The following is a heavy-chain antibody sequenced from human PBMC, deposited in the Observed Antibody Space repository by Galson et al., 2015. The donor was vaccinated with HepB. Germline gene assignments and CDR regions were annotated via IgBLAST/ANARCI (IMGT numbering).Heavy chain of an antibody. CDR1: GYTLTELS. Sequence: SVKVSCKVSGYTLTELSMHWVRQAPGKGLEWMGGFDPEDGETIYAQKFQGRVTMTEDTSTDTAYMELSSLRSEDTAVYYCATVSIVGATTPYYYYGMDVWGQGTTVTVSS. J-gene: IGHJ6*02. CDR2: FDPEDGET. D-gene: IGHD1-26*01. V-gene: IGHV1-24*01. CDR3: ATVSIVGATTPYYYYGMDV.